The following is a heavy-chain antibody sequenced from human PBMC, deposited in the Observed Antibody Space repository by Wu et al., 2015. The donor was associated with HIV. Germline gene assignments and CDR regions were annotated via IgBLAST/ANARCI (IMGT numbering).Heavy chain of an antibody. CDR3: ARDLDHDSSGWYY. J-gene: IGHJ4*02. V-gene: IGHV1-69*12. CDR2: IIPMFGTT. D-gene: IGHD6-19*01. CDR1: GGTFSNYA. Sequence: QVQLVQSGAEVKKPGSSVKVSCKASGGTFSNYAINWVRQAPGQGLEWMGGIIPMFGTTNYAQKFQGRVTITADESTSTVYMELSSLRSEDTAVYYCARDLDHDSSGWYYWGQGTLVTGLL.